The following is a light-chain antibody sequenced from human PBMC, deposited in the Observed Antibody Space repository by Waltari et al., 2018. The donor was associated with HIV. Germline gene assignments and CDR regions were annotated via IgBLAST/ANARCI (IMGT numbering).Light chain of an antibody. V-gene: IGKV1-33*01. Sequence: DIQMTQPPSFMSASVGDKVTITCQASQGNRHYLKCYQKKAEKAPNLLIYDACRFQTRVPSRFSGSDSAAYLTLTITILQSEYIGTYYCQQYADLPLTFGVGTQVEIK. CDR2: DAC. J-gene: IGKJ4*01. CDR3: QQYADLPLT. CDR1: QGNRHY.